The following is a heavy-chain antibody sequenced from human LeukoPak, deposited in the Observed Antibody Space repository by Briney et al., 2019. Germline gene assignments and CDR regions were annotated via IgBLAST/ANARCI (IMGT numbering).Heavy chain of an antibody. Sequence: PSETLSLTCTVSGGSISSYYWSWIRQPPGKGLEWIGYIYYSGSTTYNPSLKSRVTISVDTSKNQLSLKPRSVTAADTAVYYCARHVGYGNNWFDPWGQGTLVTVSS. D-gene: IGHD5-18*01. J-gene: IGHJ5*02. CDR2: IYYSGST. V-gene: IGHV4-59*08. CDR1: GGSISSYY. CDR3: ARHVGYGNNWFDP.